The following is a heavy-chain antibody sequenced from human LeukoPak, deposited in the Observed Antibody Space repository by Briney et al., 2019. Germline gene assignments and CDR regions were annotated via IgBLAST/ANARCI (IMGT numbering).Heavy chain of an antibody. CDR1: GGSIGPYY. D-gene: IGHD6-19*01. Sequence: SETLSLTCIISGGSIGPYYWSWIRQAAGKGPEWIGRIYTTGTADYNPSLKGRVFLSVDTSKNQFSLKVTSVTAADTAVYYCARLVAVAGMGFDYWGQGTLVTVSS. CDR2: IYTTGTA. V-gene: IGHV4-4*07. J-gene: IGHJ4*02. CDR3: ARLVAVAGMGFDY.